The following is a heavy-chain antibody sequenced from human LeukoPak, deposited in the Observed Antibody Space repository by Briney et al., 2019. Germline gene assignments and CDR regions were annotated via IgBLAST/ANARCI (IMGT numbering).Heavy chain of an antibody. CDR3: ATGYGGNSFRWFDP. V-gene: IGHV1-69*04. J-gene: IGHJ5*02. Sequence: GASVKVSCKASGGTFSSYAISWVRQAPGQGLEWMGRIIPILGIANYAQKFQGRVTITADKSTSTAHMELSSLRSEDTAVYYCATGYGGNSFRWFDPWGQGTLVTVSS. CDR1: GGTFSSYA. CDR2: IIPILGIA. D-gene: IGHD4-23*01.